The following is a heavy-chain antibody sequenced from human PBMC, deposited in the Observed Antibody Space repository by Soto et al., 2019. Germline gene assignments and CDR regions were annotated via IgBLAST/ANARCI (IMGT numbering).Heavy chain of an antibody. D-gene: IGHD6-6*01. V-gene: IGHV3-30-3*01. CDR2: ISYDGSNK. CDR1: GFTFSSYA. CDR3: ARGHSSSSPPLDY. J-gene: IGHJ4*02. Sequence: GGSLRLSCAASGFTFSSYAMHWVRQAPGKGLEWVAVISYDGSNKYYADSVKGRFTISRDNSKNTLYLQMNSLRAEDTAVYYCARGHSSSSPPLDYWGQGTLVTVSS.